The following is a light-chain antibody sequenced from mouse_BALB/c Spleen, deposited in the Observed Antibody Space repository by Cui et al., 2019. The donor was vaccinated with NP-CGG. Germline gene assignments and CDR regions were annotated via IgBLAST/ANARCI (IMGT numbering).Light chain of an antibody. CDR1: TGAVLTSNY. CDR3: ALWYSNHWV. J-gene: IGLJ1*01. Sequence: QAVVTQESALTTSPGETVTLTCRSSTGAVLTSNYANWVQEKPDHLFTGLIGGTNNRAPGVPARYSGSLIGDKAALTITGAQTEDEAIYFCALWYSNHWVFGGGTKLTVL. V-gene: IGLV1*01. CDR2: GTN.